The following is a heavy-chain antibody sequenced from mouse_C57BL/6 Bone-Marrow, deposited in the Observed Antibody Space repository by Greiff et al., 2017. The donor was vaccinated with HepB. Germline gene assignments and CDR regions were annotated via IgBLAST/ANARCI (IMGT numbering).Heavy chain of an antibody. V-gene: IGHV1-82*01. Sequence: VQLQQSGPELVKPGASVKISCKASGYAFSSSWMNWVKQRPGKGLEWIGRIYPGDGDTNYNGKFKGKATLTADKSSSTAYMQLSSLTSEDSAVYFCARTGTWDWYFDVWGTGTTVTVSS. CDR3: ARTGTWDWYFDV. J-gene: IGHJ1*03. CDR1: GYAFSSSW. CDR2: IYPGDGDT. D-gene: IGHD4-1*01.